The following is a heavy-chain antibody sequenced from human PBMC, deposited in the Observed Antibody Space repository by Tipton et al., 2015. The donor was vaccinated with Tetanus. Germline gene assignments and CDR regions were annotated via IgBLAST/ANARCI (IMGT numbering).Heavy chain of an antibody. Sequence: LSLTCTVSGGSISSGGYYWSWIRQHPGKGLQWIGDIHNSGSTYYNPSLKSRVTTSVDTSKNQFSLKLNSVTAADTAVYYCARDQARGARGWNYFDYWGQGSLVTVSS. D-gene: IGHD1-26*01. J-gene: IGHJ4*02. CDR2: IHNSGST. CDR3: ARDQARGARGWNYFDY. V-gene: IGHV4-31*03. CDR1: GGSISSGGYY.